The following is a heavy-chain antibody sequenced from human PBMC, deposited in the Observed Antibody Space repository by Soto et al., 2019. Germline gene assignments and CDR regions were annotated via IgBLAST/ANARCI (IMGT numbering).Heavy chain of an antibody. CDR1: GFTFSSYA. V-gene: IGHV3-30-3*01. D-gene: IGHD2-2*01. J-gene: IGHJ4*02. Sequence: GGSLRLSCAASGFTFSSYAMHWVRQAPGKGLEWVAVISYDGSNKYYADSVKGRFTISRDNSKSTLYLQMNSLRVEDTAVYYCARGPSSLTRFDYWGQGTLVTVSS. CDR3: ARGPSSLTRFDY. CDR2: ISYDGSNK.